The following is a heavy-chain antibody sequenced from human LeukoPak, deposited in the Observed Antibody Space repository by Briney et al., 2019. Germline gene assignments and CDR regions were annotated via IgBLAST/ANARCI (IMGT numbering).Heavy chain of an antibody. V-gene: IGHV3-48*03. CDR3: ARGVYDSSPLNYYMDV. Sequence: GGSLRLSCAASGFTFSSYEMNWVRQAPGKGLEWVSYISSSGTTIYYADSVKGRFTMSRDNAKNSLYLQTNSLRAEDTAVYYCARGVYDSSPLNYYMDVWGKGTTVTVSS. CDR2: ISSSGTTI. J-gene: IGHJ6*03. CDR1: GFTFSSYE. D-gene: IGHD3-22*01.